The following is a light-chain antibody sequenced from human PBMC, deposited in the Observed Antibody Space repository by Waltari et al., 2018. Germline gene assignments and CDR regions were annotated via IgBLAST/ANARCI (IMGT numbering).Light chain of an antibody. CDR2: EVT. Sequence: HSALTQPPSASGSPGQSVTIPCTGTSSDVGGYDYVSWYQQPPGKAPKLIISEVTKRPSGVPDRFSGSKSGNTASLTVSGLQADDEADYYCSSFAGSNNYVFGTGTKVTVL. CDR1: SSDVGGYDY. J-gene: IGLJ1*01. CDR3: SSFAGSNNYV. V-gene: IGLV2-8*01.